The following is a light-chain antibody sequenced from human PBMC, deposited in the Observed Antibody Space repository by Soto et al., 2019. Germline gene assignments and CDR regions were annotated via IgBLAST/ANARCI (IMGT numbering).Light chain of an antibody. CDR3: QQYNSYPWT. V-gene: IGKV1-5*01. CDR1: QSISSW. Sequence: DIQMNHSLSTLSASVGDRVTITCRASQSISSWLAWYQQKPGKAPKLLIYDASSLESGVPSRFSGSGSGTEFTLTISSLQPDDFATYYCQQYNSYPWTFCHGTKVDIK. CDR2: DAS. J-gene: IGKJ1*01.